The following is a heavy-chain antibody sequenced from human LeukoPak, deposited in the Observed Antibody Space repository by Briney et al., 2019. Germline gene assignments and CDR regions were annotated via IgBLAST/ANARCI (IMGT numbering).Heavy chain of an antibody. J-gene: IGHJ4*02. CDR2: IYTSGST. CDR3: ARLRVNDSSGRIYFDY. D-gene: IGHD3-22*01. Sequence: PSETLSLTCTVSGGSISSYYWSWIRQPPGKGLELIVYIYTSGSTNYNPSLKSRVTISVDTSKNQFSLKLSSVTAADTAVYYCARLRVNDSSGRIYFDYWGQGTLVTVSS. CDR1: GGSISSYY. V-gene: IGHV4-4*09.